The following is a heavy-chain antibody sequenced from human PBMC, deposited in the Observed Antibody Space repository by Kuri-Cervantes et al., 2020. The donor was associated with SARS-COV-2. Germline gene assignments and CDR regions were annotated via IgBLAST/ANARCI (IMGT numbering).Heavy chain of an antibody. V-gene: IGHV3-74*01. Sequence: GGSLRLSCAAPGFTFSSYAMSWVRQAPGKGLVWVSRINPDGSYTNKADSVKGRFTLSRDNAKNMLFLQMNSLRAEDTAVYYCVRDGDHWNFDYWGQGTLVTVSS. J-gene: IGHJ4*02. CDR1: GFTFSSYA. D-gene: IGHD1-1*01. CDR3: VRDGDHWNFDY. CDR2: INPDGSYT.